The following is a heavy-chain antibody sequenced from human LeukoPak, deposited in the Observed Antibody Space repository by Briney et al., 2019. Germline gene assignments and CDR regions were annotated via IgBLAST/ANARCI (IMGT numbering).Heavy chain of an antibody. V-gene: IGHV3-48*04. D-gene: IGHD7-27*01. CDR3: ARNWGAHYYMDV. J-gene: IGHJ6*03. CDR2: ISATGGTI. Sequence: GGSLRLSCAASGFTFSSNGMNWVRQAPGKGLEWVSYISATGGTIYYADSVKGRFTISRDNAKNSLYLQMNSLRAEDTAVYYCARNWGAHYYMDVWGKGTTVTVSS. CDR1: GFTFSSNG.